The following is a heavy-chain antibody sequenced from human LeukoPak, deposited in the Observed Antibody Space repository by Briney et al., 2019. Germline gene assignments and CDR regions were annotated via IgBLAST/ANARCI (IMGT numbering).Heavy chain of an antibody. CDR2: ISYDGSNK. V-gene: IGHV3-30*18. CDR1: GFTFSSYG. D-gene: IGHD3-3*01. J-gene: IGHJ4*02. Sequence: PGRSLRLSCAASGFTFSSYGMHWVRQAPGKGLEWVAVISYDGSNKYYADSVKGRFTISRDNSKNTLYLQMNSLRAEDTAVYYCAKLVVIIPNDYWGQGTLVTVSS. CDR3: AKLVVIIPNDY.